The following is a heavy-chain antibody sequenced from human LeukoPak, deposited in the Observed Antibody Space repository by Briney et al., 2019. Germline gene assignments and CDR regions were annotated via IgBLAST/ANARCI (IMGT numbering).Heavy chain of an antibody. CDR3: TTSDYDFWCWAIYYFDY. Sequence: PGGSLRLSCAASGFTFSNAWMSWVRQAPGKGLEWVGRIKSKTDGGTTDYAAPVKGRFTISRDDSKNTLYLQMNSLKTEDTAVYYCTTSDYDFWCWAIYYFDYWGQGTLVTVSS. CDR1: GFTFSNAW. V-gene: IGHV3-15*01. J-gene: IGHJ4*02. CDR2: IKSKTDGGTT. D-gene: IGHD3-3*01.